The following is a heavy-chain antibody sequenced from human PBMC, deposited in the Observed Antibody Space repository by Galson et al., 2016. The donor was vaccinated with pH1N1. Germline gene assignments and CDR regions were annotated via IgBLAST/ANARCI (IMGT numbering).Heavy chain of an antibody. CDR2: INSDESNK. V-gene: IGHV3-30*02. CDR3: AKGLGSDWAFDY. CDR1: GFNFIAYG. D-gene: IGHD6-19*01. J-gene: IGHJ4*02. Sequence: SGFNFIAYGMHWVRQAPGKGLEWVASINSDESNKYYADSVKGRLTISRDNSKNTLYVQMNSLRAEDTGVYFCAKGLGSDWAFDYWGQGTLVTVSS.